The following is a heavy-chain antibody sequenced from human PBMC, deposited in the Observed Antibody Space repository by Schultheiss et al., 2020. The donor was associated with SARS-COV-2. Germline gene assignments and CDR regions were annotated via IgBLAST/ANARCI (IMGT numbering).Heavy chain of an antibody. J-gene: IGHJ4*02. Sequence: GESLKISCAASGFTFSSYWMHWVRQAPGKGLVWVSRINSDGSSTSYADSVKGRFTISRDNAKNTLYLQMNSLRAEDTAVYYCAKDPYPAGFGGVPGYWGQGTLVTVSS. V-gene: IGHV3-74*01. D-gene: IGHD3-10*01. CDR2: INSDGSST. CDR3: AKDPYPAGFGGVPGY. CDR1: GFTFSSYW.